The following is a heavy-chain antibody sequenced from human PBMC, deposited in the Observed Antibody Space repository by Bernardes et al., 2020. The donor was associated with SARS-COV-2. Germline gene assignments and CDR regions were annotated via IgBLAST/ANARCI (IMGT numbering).Heavy chain of an antibody. V-gene: IGHV4-34*01. J-gene: IGHJ4*02. Sequence: ETLSLTCAVYGGSLSDHSWSWIRQAPGKGLEWIGEINQSGSTKYNPSLRSRVNILLDTSKKQFSLELSSATAADTAVYYCARGASGVDMILVVIGFSYYFDYWGQGTPVTVSS. CDR1: GGSLSDHS. CDR3: ARGASGVDMILVVIGFSYYFDY. D-gene: IGHD3-22*01. CDR2: INQSGST.